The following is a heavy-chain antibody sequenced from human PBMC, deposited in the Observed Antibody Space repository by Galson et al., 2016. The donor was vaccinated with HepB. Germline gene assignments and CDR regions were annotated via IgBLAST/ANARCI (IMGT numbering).Heavy chain of an antibody. CDR1: GLSVSDAW. D-gene: IGHD3/OR15-3a*01. J-gene: IGHJ4*02. CDR2: IRNKRDGGTA. CDR3: TTGDWGRDC. Sequence: SLRLSCAVSGLSVSDAWMTWVRQAPGKGLEWVGNIRNKRDGGTADYGAPVKGRFTISRDDSKNTLYLQISSLKTDDTAVYFCTTGDWGRDCWGQGTLVTVSS. V-gene: IGHV3-15*05.